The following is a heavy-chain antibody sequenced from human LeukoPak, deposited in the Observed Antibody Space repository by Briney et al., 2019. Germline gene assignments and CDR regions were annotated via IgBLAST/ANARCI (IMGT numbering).Heavy chain of an antibody. J-gene: IGHJ4*02. V-gene: IGHV4-39*02. CDR3: ARSSAGVPFDY. CDR1: GGSISTGSYY. CDR2: ISYSGTT. Sequence: SPSETLSLTCTVSGGSISTGSYYWGWVRRPPGKGLEYIGSISYSGTTYYNPSLKSRVTISVDTSKNHFSLNLSSVSAADTAVYYCARSSAGVPFDYWGQGTLVTVSS. D-gene: IGHD6-13*01.